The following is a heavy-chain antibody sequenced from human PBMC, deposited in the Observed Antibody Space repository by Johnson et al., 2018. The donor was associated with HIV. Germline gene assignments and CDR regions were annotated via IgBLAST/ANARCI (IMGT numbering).Heavy chain of an antibody. D-gene: IGHD3-22*01. CDR2: IWYDGSNK. CDR1: GFTFSSYG. CDR3: AKGDTSGYYVAFDI. V-gene: IGHV3-33*06. Sequence: QVQLVESGGGLVQPGGSLRLSCAASGFTFSSYGMHWVRQAPGKGLEWVAVIWYDGSNKYYADSVKGRFTISRDNSKNTLYLQVISLRAEDTAVYYCAKGDTSGYYVAFDIWGQGTMVTVSS. J-gene: IGHJ3*02.